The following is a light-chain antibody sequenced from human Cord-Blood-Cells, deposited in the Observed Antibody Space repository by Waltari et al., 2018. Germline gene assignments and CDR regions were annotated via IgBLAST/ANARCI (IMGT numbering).Light chain of an antibody. Sequence: SSELTQDPAVSVALGQTVRITCQGDSLRSYYASWYQQKPGQAPVLVIYGKNNRPSGITDRFSGSSSGNTASLTITGAQAEDEADNYCNSRDSSGNHVVFGGGTKLTVL. V-gene: IGLV3-19*01. CDR2: GKN. J-gene: IGLJ2*01. CDR1: SLRSYY. CDR3: NSRDSSGNHVV.